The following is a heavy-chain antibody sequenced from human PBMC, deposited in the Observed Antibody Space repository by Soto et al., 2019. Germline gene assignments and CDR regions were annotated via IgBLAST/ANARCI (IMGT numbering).Heavy chain of an antibody. CDR2: ISYDGSNK. D-gene: IGHD6-19*01. J-gene: IGHJ6*02. CDR1: GFTFSSYG. Sequence: GGSLRLSCAASGFTFSSYGMHWVRQAPGKGLEWVAVISYDGSNKYYADSVKGRFTISRDNSKNTLYLQMNSLRAEDTAVYYCAKRARSEGSVGYYYYGMDVWGQGTTVNVSS. CDR3: AKRARSEGSVGYYYYGMDV. V-gene: IGHV3-30*18.